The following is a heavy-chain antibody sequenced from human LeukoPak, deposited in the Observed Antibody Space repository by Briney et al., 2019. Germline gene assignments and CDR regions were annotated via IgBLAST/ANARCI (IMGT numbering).Heavy chain of an antibody. J-gene: IGHJ4*02. V-gene: IGHV4-34*01. D-gene: IGHD6-6*01. CDR3: ARGIRIAARPVDY. CDR1: GGSFSGYY. CDR2: INHSGST. Sequence: SETLSLTCAVYGGSFSGYYWSWIRQPPGKGLEWIGEINHSGSTNYNPSLKSRVTISVDTSKNQFSLKLSSVTAADTAVYYCARGIRIAARPVDYWGQGTLVTVSP.